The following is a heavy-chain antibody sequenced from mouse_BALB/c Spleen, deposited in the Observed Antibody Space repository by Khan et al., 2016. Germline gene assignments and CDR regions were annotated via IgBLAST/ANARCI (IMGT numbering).Heavy chain of an antibody. CDR3: ARGDY. CDR2: ISSGSSTI. CDR1: GFTFSRFG. Sequence: EVQLQESGGGLVQPGGSRKLSCAASGFTFSRFGMHWVRQAPEKGLEWVAYISSGSSTIYYADTLKGRSTISRDNPKNAPFLQMTSLRSEDTGMYYCARGDYWGQGTTLTVSS. J-gene: IGHJ2*01. V-gene: IGHV5-17*02.